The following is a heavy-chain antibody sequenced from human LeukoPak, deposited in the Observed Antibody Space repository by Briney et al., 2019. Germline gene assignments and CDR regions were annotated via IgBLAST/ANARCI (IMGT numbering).Heavy chain of an antibody. CDR3: ARLNTAMANFDY. J-gene: IGHJ4*02. CDR1: GGTFSSYA. D-gene: IGHD5-18*01. Sequence: GASVKVSCKASGGTFSSYAISWVRQAPGQGLEWMGGIIPIFGTANYAQKFQGRVTITTDESTSTAYMELSSLRSVDTAVYYCARLNTAMANFDYWGQGTLVTVSS. V-gene: IGHV1-69*05. CDR2: IIPIFGTA.